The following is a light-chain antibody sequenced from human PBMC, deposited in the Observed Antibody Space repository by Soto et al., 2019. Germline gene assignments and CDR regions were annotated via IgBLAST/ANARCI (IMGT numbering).Light chain of an antibody. Sequence: EIVLTQSPGTLSLSPGERATLSCRSSQSVSSNYLAWYQQNPDQAPRLVIYDVSGRATGIPDRFSGSGSGTDFTLTISRLEPEDFAVYYCQQYGSSSTFGQGTKVEIK. CDR2: DVS. J-gene: IGKJ1*01. CDR3: QQYGSSST. V-gene: IGKV3-20*01. CDR1: QSVSSNY.